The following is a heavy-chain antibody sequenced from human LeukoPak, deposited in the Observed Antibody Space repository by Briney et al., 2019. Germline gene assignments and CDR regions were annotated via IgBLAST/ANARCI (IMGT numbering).Heavy chain of an antibody. Sequence: SQTLSLTCTVSGGSISSGSYYWSWIRQPAGKGLEWIGRIYTSGNTNYNPSLKSRVTISVDTSKNQFSLKLSSVTAADTAVYYCAREWGGYYQPNWFDPWGQGTLVTVPS. V-gene: IGHV4-61*02. CDR2: IYTSGNT. CDR1: GGSISSGSYY. D-gene: IGHD3-3*01. CDR3: AREWGGYYQPNWFDP. J-gene: IGHJ5*02.